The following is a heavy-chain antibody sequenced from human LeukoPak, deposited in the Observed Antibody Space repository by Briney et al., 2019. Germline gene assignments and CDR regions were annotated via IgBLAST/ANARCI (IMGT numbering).Heavy chain of an antibody. Sequence: SETLSLTCTVSGGSISSHYWSWIRQPAGKGLEWIGRIYTSGSTNYNPSLKSRVSMSVDTSKNQFSLKLSSVTAADTAMYYCARGNSSLNYFDYWGQGTLVTVSS. CDR2: IYTSGST. V-gene: IGHV4-4*07. CDR3: ARGNSSLNYFDY. J-gene: IGHJ4*02. CDR1: GGSISSHY. D-gene: IGHD2/OR15-2a*01.